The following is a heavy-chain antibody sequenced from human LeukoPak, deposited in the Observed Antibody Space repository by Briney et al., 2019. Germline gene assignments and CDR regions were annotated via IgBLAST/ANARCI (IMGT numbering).Heavy chain of an antibody. CDR3: ARADYYDSSGYFRFGY. V-gene: IGHV1-69*05. J-gene: IGHJ4*02. CDR1: GGTFSSYA. CDR2: IIPIFGTA. D-gene: IGHD3-22*01. Sequence: GASVKVSCKASGGTFSSYAISWVRQAPGQGLEGMGRIIPIFGTANYAQKFQGRVTITTDESTSTAYMELSSLRSEDTAVYYCARADYYDSSGYFRFGYWGQGTLVTVSS.